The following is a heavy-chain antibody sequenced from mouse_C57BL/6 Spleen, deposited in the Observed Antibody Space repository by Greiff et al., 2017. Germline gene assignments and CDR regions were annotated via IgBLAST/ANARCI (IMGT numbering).Heavy chain of an antibody. CDR2: INPNNGGT. J-gene: IGHJ1*03. Sequence: EVKLQESGPELVKPGASVKIPCKASGYTFTDYNMDWVKQSHGKSLEWIGDINPNNGGTIYNQKFKGKATLTVDKSSSTAYMELRSLTSEDTAVYYCARRRGQGGYFDVWGTGTTVTVSS. V-gene: IGHV1-18*01. D-gene: IGHD6-1*01. CDR3: ARRRGQGGYFDV. CDR1: GYTFTDYN.